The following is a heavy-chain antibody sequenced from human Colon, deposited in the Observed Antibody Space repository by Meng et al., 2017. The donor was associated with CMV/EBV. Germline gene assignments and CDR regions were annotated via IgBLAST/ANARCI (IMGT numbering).Heavy chain of an antibody. Sequence: GGSLRLSCAASGFTFDDFVMHWVRQVPGKGLEWVSGISWDSRSINYAASVRGRFTISRDNAKNSLYLEMNSLRPEDTAIYYCAKDLGSHYFYGMDVWGQGTTVTVSS. CDR1: GFTFDDFV. J-gene: IGHJ6*02. CDR3: AKDLGSHYFYGMDV. CDR2: ISWDSRSI. D-gene: IGHD3-10*01. V-gene: IGHV3-9*01.